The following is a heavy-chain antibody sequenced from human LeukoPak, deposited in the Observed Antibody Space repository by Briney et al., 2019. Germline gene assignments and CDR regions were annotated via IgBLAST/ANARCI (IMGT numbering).Heavy chain of an antibody. V-gene: IGHV4-39*01. J-gene: IGHJ3*02. Sequence: PSETLSLTCTVSGGSISSSSYYWGWIRQPPGKGLEWIGSIYYSGSTYYNPSLNSRVTISVDTSKNQFSLKLSCVTAADTAVYYCASPKGYGGAFDIWGQGTMVTVSS. CDR3: ASPKGYGGAFDI. CDR1: GGSISSSSYY. D-gene: IGHD5-12*01. CDR2: IYYSGST.